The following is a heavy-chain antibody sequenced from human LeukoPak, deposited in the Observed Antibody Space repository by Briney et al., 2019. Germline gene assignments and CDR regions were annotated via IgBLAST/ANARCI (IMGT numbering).Heavy chain of an antibody. J-gene: IGHJ5*02. CDR2: IIPISGTA. Sequence: ASVKVSCKASGGTFSSYAISWVRQAPGQGREWMGGIIPISGTANYAQKFQGRVTITADKSTSTAYMELSSLRSEDTAVYYCARDDYGDYGSWGQGTLVTVSS. CDR1: GGTFSSYA. CDR3: ARDDYGDYGS. V-gene: IGHV1-69*06. D-gene: IGHD4-17*01.